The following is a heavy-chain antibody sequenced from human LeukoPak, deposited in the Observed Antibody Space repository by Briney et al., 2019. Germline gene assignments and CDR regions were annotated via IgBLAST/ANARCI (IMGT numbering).Heavy chain of an antibody. CDR1: GFTFSSHG. Sequence: PGGSLRLSCAASGFTFSSHGMHWVRQAPGKGLEWVSSISSSSSYIYYADSVKGRFTISRDNAKNSLYLQMNSLRAEDTAVYYCARDYGDSGVDFDLWGRGTLVTVSS. V-gene: IGHV3-21*01. CDR3: ARDYGDSGVDFDL. CDR2: ISSSSSYI. J-gene: IGHJ2*01. D-gene: IGHD4-17*01.